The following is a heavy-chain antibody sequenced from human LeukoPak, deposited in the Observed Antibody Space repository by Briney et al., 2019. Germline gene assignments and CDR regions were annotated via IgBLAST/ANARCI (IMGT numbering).Heavy chain of an antibody. J-gene: IGHJ5*02. V-gene: IGHV1-69*01. CDR2: IIPIFGTA. CDR1: GGTFSSYA. CDR3: AIPSYCSGGSCYPPDWFDP. D-gene: IGHD2-15*01. Sequence: SVKVSCKASGGTFSSYAISWVRQAPGQGLEWMGGIIPIFGTANYAQKFQGRVTITADESTSTAYMELSSLRSEDTAVYYCAIPSYCSGGSCYPPDWFDPWGQETLVTVSS.